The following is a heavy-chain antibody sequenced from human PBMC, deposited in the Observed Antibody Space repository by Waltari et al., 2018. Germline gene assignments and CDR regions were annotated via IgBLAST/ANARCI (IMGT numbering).Heavy chain of an antibody. CDR1: GFTFSRTA. V-gene: IGHV3-23*04. J-gene: IGHJ4*02. CDR2: ISGSGGST. D-gene: IGHD6-13*01. CDR3: AKDEQQQLVEDY. Sequence: EVQLVESGGGLVQPGGSMRLSCAASGFTFSRTALGWVRQAPGKGLEWVSAISGSGGSTYYADSVKGRFTISRDNSKNTLYLQMNSLRAEDTAVYYCAKDEQQQLVEDYWGQGTLVTVSS.